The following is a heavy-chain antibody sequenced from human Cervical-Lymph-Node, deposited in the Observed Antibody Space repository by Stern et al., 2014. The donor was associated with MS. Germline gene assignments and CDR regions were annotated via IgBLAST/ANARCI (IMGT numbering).Heavy chain of an antibody. CDR3: TIEMAARRFDP. CDR1: GVSVSASY. J-gene: IGHJ5*02. Sequence: EVQLVESGGGLVQQGGSLRLSCTASGVSVSASYMTWVRQAPGKGLEWVALIYSSNNVNYGDSVKGRFTIARDRSKNTVHLQMNSLRVEDTGVYYCTIEMAARRFDPWGQGTLVAVSS. CDR2: IYSSNNV. V-gene: IGHV3-66*01. D-gene: IGHD6-6*01.